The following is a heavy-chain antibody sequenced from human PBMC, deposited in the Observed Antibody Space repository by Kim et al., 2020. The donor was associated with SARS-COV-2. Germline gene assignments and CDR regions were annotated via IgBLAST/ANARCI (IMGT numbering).Heavy chain of an antibody. D-gene: IGHD3-9*01. CDR2: INHSGST. J-gene: IGHJ4*02. CDR1: GGSFSGYY. CDR3: ARVRGVLRYFGNPGYFDY. Sequence: SETLSLTCAVYGGSFSGYYWSWIRQPPGKGLEWIGEINHSGSTNYNPSLKSRVTISVDTSKNQFSLKLSSVTAADTAVYYCARVRGVLRYFGNPGYFDYWGQGTLVTVSS. V-gene: IGHV4-34*01.